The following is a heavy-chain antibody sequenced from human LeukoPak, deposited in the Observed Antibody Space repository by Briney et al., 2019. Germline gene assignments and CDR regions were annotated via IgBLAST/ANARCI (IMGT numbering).Heavy chain of an antibody. V-gene: IGHV3-53*01. J-gene: IGHJ4*02. CDR2: IYSGGST. CDR3: ARTRSGYYLDY. CDR1: GFTVSSNY. Sequence: PGGSLRLSCAASGFTVSSNYMSWVRQAPGKGLEWVSVIYSGGSTYYADSVKGRFTISRDNDKNSLYLQMNSLRAEDTAVYYCARTRSGYYLDYWGQGTLVTVSS. D-gene: IGHD3-22*01.